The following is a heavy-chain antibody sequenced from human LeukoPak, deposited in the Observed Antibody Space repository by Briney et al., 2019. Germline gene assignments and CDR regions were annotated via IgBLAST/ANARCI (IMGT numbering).Heavy chain of an antibody. CDR2: IYHSGST. J-gene: IGHJ6*03. D-gene: IGHD2-2*02. V-gene: IGHV4-38-2*02. Sequence: SKTLSLTCAVSGYSISSGYYWGWIRQPPGKGLEWIGSIYHSGSTYYNPSLKSRVTISVDTSKNQFSLKLSSVTAADTAVYYCARDLRCSSTSCYKGERGYYYYYMDVWGKGTTVTVSS. CDR3: ARDLRCSSTSCYKGERGYYYYYMDV. CDR1: GYSISSGYY.